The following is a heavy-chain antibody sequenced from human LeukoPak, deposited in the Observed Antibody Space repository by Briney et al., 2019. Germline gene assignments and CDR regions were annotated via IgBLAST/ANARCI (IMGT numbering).Heavy chain of an antibody. CDR3: ARGLVVGGTGVWAFDI. CDR2: IYKIGNT. D-gene: IGHD1-26*01. CDR1: GFTVSNNY. J-gene: IGHJ3*02. V-gene: IGHV3-66*01. Sequence: GGSLRLSCAASGFTVSNNYMSWVRQAPGKGLEWVSVIYKIGNTFYADFVKGRFTISRDNFKNTLYLQMNSLRAEDTALYYCARGLVVGGTGVWAFDIWGQGTMVTVPS.